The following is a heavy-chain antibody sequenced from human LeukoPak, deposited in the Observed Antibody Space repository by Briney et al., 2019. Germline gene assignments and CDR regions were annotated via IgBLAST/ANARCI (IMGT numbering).Heavy chain of an antibody. CDR3: ARVRDGYRRYFDY. V-gene: IGHV3-64*01. J-gene: IGHJ4*02. CDR2: ISSNGGST. D-gene: IGHD5-24*01. CDR1: GFTFSSYA. Sequence: PGGSLRLSCAASGFTFSSYAMHWVRQAPGKGLEYVSAISSNGGSTYYANSVKGRFTISRDNSKNTLYLQMGNLRAEDMAVYYCARVRDGYRRYFDYWGQGTLVTVSS.